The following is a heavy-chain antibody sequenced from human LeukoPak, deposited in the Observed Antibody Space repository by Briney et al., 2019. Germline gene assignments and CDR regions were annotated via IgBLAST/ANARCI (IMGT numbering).Heavy chain of an antibody. CDR2: ISSSGSTI. D-gene: IGHD3-10*01. Sequence: GGSLRLSCAASGFTFSSYEMNWVRQAPGKGLEWVSYISSSGSTIYYADSVKGRFTISRDNAENSLYLQMNSLRAEDTAVYYCAKVFYYYGSGSYGHFDYWGQGTLVTVSS. CDR3: AKVFYYYGSGSYGHFDY. J-gene: IGHJ4*02. V-gene: IGHV3-48*03. CDR1: GFTFSSYE.